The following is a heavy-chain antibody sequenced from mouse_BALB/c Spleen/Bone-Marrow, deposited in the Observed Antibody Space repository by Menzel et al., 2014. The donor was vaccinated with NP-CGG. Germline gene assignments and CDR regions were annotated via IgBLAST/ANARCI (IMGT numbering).Heavy chain of an antibody. D-gene: IGHD2-2*01. J-gene: IGHJ4*01. CDR1: GYTFTNYW. CDR3: TRWLPYAIDY. Sequence: QVQLQQSGAELVRPGASVKLSCKASGYTFTNYWINWVKQRPGQGLEWIGNIYPSDSYTNYNQKFKDKATLTVDKSSSTAYMQLSSPTSEDSAVYYCTRWLPYAIDYWGQGTSGTVSS. V-gene: IGHV1-69*02. CDR2: IYPSDSYT.